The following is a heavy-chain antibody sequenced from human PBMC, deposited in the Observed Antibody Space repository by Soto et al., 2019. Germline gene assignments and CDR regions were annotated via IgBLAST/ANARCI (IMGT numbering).Heavy chain of an antibody. V-gene: IGHV3-23*01. Sequence: VQLLESGGGLVRRGGSPRLSCAASEFPFNTAGMSWVRQAPGQGREWVAGISGRGISTYYADSVKGRFTTSRDNSLNTLYLQMHSLGVEETAGYYCANDRYGDAGGGLESWGQGALVTVSS. D-gene: IGHD5-18*01. CDR3: ANDRYGDAGGGLES. CDR2: ISGRGIST. CDR1: EFPFNTAG. J-gene: IGHJ4*02.